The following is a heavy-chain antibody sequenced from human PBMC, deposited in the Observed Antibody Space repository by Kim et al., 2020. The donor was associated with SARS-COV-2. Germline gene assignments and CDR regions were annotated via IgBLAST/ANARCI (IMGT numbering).Heavy chain of an antibody. CDR3: ARHGVGANSGGLDY. J-gene: IGHJ4*02. CDR2: IYPGDSDT. CDR1: GYSFTTYW. V-gene: IGHV5-51*01. Sequence: GESLKISCKGSGYSFTTYWIAWVRQVPGRGLEWMGMIYPGDSDTRYSPSLQGQVTISADKSLSSAYLQWSSLKASDTAIYYCARHGVGANSGGLDYWGQGTLVTVSS. D-gene: IGHD1-26*01.